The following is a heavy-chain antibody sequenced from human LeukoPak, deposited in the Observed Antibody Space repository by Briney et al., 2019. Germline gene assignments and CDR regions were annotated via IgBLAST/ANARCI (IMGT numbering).Heavy chain of an antibody. J-gene: IGHJ4*02. Sequence: SETLSLTCTVSGYSISSGYYWGWIRQPPGKGLEWIGSIYHSGSTYYSPSLKSRVTISVDTSKNQFSLKLSSVTAADTAIYYCARAPLYHYDYWGQGTLVTVSS. D-gene: IGHD2-8*01. CDR3: ARAPLYHYDY. CDR2: IYHSGST. CDR1: GYSISSGYY. V-gene: IGHV4-38-2*02.